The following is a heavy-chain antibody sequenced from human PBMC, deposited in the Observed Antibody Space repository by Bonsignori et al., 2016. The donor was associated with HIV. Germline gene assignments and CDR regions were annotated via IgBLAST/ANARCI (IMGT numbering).Heavy chain of an antibody. CDR1: GFTFSRSV. Sequence: EVQLLESGGGLVQPGGSLRLSCAASGFTFSRSVMSWVRQAPGKGLEWVSGISIGGGSTSYADSVKGRFTISRDDSKNTLYLQMNSLRAEDSAVYYCAKRPGEYQLLIGYMDVWG. CDR3: AKRPGEYQLLIGYMDV. CDR2: ISIGGGST. D-gene: IGHD2-2*01. J-gene: IGHJ6*03. V-gene: IGHV3-23*01.